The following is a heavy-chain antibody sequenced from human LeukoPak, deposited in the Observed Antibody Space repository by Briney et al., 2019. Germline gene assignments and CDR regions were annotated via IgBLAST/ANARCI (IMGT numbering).Heavy chain of an antibody. CDR2: IKSKTDGGTT. CDR3: TRDNYYDSSVYSKYYFDY. D-gene: IGHD3-22*01. Sequence: GGSLRLSCVASGFTFSNAWMNWVRQAPGKGLEWVGRIKSKTDGGTTEYAASVEGRFTISRDDSKNIAYLQMNSLKTDDTAVYYCTRDNYYDSSVYSKYYFDYWGQGTLVTVSS. V-gene: IGHV3-15*01. CDR1: GFTFSNAW. J-gene: IGHJ4*02.